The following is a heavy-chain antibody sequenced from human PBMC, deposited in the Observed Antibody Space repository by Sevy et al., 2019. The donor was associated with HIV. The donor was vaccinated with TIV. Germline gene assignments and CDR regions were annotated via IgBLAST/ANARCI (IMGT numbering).Heavy chain of an antibody. CDR2: IWSDGAYQ. CDR1: GFTFNSYA. CDR3: ARGGYYYDNAAYYAFDS. V-gene: IGHV3-33*01. D-gene: IGHD3-22*01. Sequence: GGSLRLSCAAAGFTFNSYAMHWVRQAPGKGLEWVAIIWSDGAYQYHGDSVKGRFTISRDNSKNTLYLQMNSLRVEDTAVYYCARGGYYYDNAAYYAFDSWGQGTLVTVSS. J-gene: IGHJ4*02.